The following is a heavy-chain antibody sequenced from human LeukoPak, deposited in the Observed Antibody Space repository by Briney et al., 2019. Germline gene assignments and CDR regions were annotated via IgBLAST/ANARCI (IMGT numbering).Heavy chain of an antibody. CDR1: DGSFSGYY. CDR3: ARHHLIDWSPAVDY. Sequence: SETLSLTCAVYDGSFSGYYWSWIRQPPGKGLEWIGEINHSGSTNCNPSLKSRVTITADTSVNQFYLKVNSVTAGDTAVYYCARHHLIDWSPAVDYWGQGTLVTVSS. J-gene: IGHJ4*02. CDR2: INHSGST. V-gene: IGHV4-34*01. D-gene: IGHD3-9*01.